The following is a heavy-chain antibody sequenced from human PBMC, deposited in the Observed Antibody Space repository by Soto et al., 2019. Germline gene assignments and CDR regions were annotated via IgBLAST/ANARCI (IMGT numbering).Heavy chain of an antibody. V-gene: IGHV3-7*03. Sequence: GGSLRLSCAASGFTFSSYWMSWVRQAPGKGLEWVANIKQDGSEKYYVDSVKGRFTISRDNAKNSLYLQMNSLRAEDTAVYYYASYSSIAALHDALDIWGQRTMVTGS. CDR2: IKQDGSEK. D-gene: IGHD6-6*01. CDR1: GFTFSSYW. CDR3: ASYSSIAALHDALDI. J-gene: IGHJ3*02.